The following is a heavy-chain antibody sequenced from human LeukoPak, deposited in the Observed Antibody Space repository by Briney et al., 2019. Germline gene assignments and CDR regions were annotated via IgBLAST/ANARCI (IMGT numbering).Heavy chain of an antibody. Sequence: ASVKVSCKASGYTFTGYFMHWVRRAPGQGLEWMGWINPNSGGTNYAQKFQGRVTMTRDTSISTAYMELSSLRSDDTAVYYCAREVLAKNYGMDVWGQGTTVTVS. J-gene: IGHJ6*02. D-gene: IGHD2-8*02. V-gene: IGHV1-2*02. CDR2: INPNSGGT. CDR3: AREVLAKNYGMDV. CDR1: GYTFTGYF.